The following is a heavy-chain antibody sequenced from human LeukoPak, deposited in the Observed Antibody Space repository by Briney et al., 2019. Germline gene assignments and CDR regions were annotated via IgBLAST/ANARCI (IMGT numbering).Heavy chain of an antibody. CDR3: ERETYYYDSSGYHDAFDI. V-gene: IGHV4-59*01. D-gene: IGHD3-22*01. Sequence: SETLSLTCTVSGGSISSYYWGWIRQPPGKGLGWIGYIYYSGSTNYNPSLKRRVAISVDTSKNHLSLKQSSVNAADTAVYYCERETYYYDSSGYHDAFDIWGQGTMVTVSS. J-gene: IGHJ3*02. CDR1: GGSISSYY. CDR2: IYYSGST.